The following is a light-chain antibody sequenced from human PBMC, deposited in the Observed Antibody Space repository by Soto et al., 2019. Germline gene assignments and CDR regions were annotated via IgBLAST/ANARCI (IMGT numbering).Light chain of an antibody. J-gene: IGLJ2*01. Sequence: QSALSQPASVSGSPGQSITIACTGGSGDVGGGYNCVSWYQQHPGKAPKLIIYDVSSRPSGVSNRFSGSKSGNTASLTISGLQAEDESEYYCSSYTPSSTHVIYGGGTKLTVL. V-gene: IGLV2-14*03. CDR3: SSYTPSSTHVI. CDR2: DVS. CDR1: SGDVGGGYNC.